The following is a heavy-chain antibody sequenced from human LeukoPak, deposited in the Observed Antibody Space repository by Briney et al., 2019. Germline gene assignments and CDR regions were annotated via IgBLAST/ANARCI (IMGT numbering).Heavy chain of an antibody. CDR2: IRYDGSNK. Sequence: PGGSLRLSCAASGFTFSSYGMHWVCQAPGKGLEWVAFIRYDGSNKYYADSVKGRFTISRDNSKNTLYLQMNSLRAEDTAVYYCAKDLGSAEYNWFDPWGQGTLVTVSS. CDR3: AKDLGSAEYNWFDP. D-gene: IGHD3-16*01. J-gene: IGHJ5*02. CDR1: GFTFSSYG. V-gene: IGHV3-30*02.